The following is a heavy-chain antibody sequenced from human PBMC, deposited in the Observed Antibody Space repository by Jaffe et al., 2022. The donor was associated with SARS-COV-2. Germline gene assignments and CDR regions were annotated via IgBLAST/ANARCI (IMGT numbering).Heavy chain of an antibody. CDR1: GYTFTGYY. D-gene: IGHD2-8*01. CDR3: ARDLYCTNGVCSGPLVDY. Sequence: QVQLVQSGAEVKKPGASVKVSCKASGYTFTGYYMHWVRQAPGQGLEWMGWINPNSGGTNYAQKFQGRVTMTRDTSISTAYMELSRLRSDDTAVYYCARDLYCTNGVCSGPLVDYWGQGTLVTVSS. CDR2: INPNSGGT. V-gene: IGHV1-2*02. J-gene: IGHJ4*02.